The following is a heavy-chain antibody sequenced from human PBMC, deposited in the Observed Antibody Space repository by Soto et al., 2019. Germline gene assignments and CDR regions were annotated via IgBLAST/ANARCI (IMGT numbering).Heavy chain of an antibody. D-gene: IGHD6-19*01. CDR3: ARERSSGWYVDY. CDR2: MNPNSGNT. Sequence: QVQLVQSGAEVKKPGASVKVSCKASGYTFTSYDINWVRQATGQGLEWMGWMNPNSGNTGYAQKVXGXXAMTRNTSISTAYMELSSLRSEDTAVYYCARERSSGWYVDYWGQGTLVTVSS. J-gene: IGHJ4*02. CDR1: GYTFTSYD. V-gene: IGHV1-8*01.